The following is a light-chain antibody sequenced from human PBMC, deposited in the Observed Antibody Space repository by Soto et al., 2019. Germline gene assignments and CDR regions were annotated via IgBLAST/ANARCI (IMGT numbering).Light chain of an antibody. CDR2: DAS. J-gene: IGKJ5*01. CDR1: QGISSY. V-gene: IGKV1-9*01. CDR3: QQRSNWSPIT. Sequence: IQLTQAPSSLSASLGDTVTITRRASQGISSYLGCCXQKPVKATKLLSYDASHRGAGIPARFSGSGFGRDFTLTISSLKPEDAALYYCQQRSNWSPITFGQGTRLEIK.